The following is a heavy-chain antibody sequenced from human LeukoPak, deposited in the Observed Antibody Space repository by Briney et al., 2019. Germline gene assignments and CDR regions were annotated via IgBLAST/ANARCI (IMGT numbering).Heavy chain of an antibody. CDR1: GFTFSSYG. V-gene: IGHV3-48*01. CDR2: ISSSSSTI. D-gene: IGHD2-15*01. J-gene: IGHJ6*03. CDR3: AKNGDRGAYCSGGSCYPYYYYNMDV. Sequence: GGSLRLSCAASGFTFSSYGMTWVRQAPGKGLEWVSYISSSSSTIYYVDSVKGRFTISRDNSKNTLYLQMNSLRAEDTAIYYCAKNGDRGAYCSGGSCYPYYYYNMDVWGKGTTVTISS.